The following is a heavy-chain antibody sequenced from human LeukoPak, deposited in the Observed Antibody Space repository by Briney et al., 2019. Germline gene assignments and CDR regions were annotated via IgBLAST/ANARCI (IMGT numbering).Heavy chain of an antibody. V-gene: IGHV1-2*06. D-gene: IGHD4-17*01. Sequence: ASVKVSSKASGYTFTGNYIHWVRQAPGQGLEWMGRINPNRGATNYAQKFQGRVTMTRDTSISTGYMELSSLRSDDTAVYYCAKEDYGDLDYWGQGTLVTVSS. CDR2: INPNRGAT. J-gene: IGHJ4*02. CDR1: GYTFTGNY. CDR3: AKEDYGDLDY.